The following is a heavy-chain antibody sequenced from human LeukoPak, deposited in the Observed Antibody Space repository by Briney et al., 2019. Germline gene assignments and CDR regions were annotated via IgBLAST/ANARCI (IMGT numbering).Heavy chain of an antibody. Sequence: ASVKVSCKASGGTFSSYVINWVRQAPGQGLEWMGGIIPIFGTANYAQKFQGRVTITADKSTSTAYMELSSLRSEDTAVYYCARDRKRDYVWGSYRRTYYFDYWGQGTLVTVSS. D-gene: IGHD3-16*02. CDR1: GGTFSSYV. CDR3: ARDRKRDYVWGSYRRTYYFDY. CDR2: IIPIFGTA. J-gene: IGHJ4*02. V-gene: IGHV1-69*06.